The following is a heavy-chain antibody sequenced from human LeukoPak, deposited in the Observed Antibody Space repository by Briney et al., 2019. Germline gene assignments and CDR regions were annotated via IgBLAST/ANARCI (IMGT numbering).Heavy chain of an antibody. Sequence: SETLSLTCTVSGASISSHYWSWIRQSAAKGLEWIGRIYAEGSTTYNPSLQSRVTMSADTSRNQVSLKLTSVTAADPAVYYCARYYYHSSGYYYKHYWGQGTPVPVSS. CDR1: GASISSHY. CDR2: IYAEGST. CDR3: ARYYYHSSGYYYKHY. D-gene: IGHD3-22*01. J-gene: IGHJ4*02. V-gene: IGHV4-4*07.